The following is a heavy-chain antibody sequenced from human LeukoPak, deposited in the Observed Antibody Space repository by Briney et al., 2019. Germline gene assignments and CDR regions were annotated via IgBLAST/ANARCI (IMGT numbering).Heavy chain of an antibody. CDR2: IYYSGST. J-gene: IGHJ5*02. Sequence: SQTLSLTCTVSGGSISSGGYYWSWIRQHPGKGLEWIGYIYYSGSTYYNPSLKSRVTIPVDTSKNQFSLKLSSVTAADTAVYYCARGDYGGNSGWFDPWGQGTLVTVSS. CDR3: ARGDYGGNSGWFDP. D-gene: IGHD4-23*01. CDR1: GGSISSGGYY. V-gene: IGHV4-31*03.